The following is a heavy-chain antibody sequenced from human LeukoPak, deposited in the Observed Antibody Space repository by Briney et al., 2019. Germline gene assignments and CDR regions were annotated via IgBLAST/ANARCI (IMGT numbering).Heavy chain of an antibody. CDR3: TTDKYSSTRRGLWGPEENYCYYMDV. Sequence: GGSLRLSCAASGFTFSNAWMSWVRQAPGKGLEWVGRIKSKTDGGTTDYAAPVKGRFTISRDDSKNTLYLQMNSLKTEDAAMYYCTTDKYSSTRRGLWGPEENYCYYMDVWGKGTTVTVSS. CDR1: GFTFSNAW. CDR2: IKSKTDGGTT. J-gene: IGHJ6*03. V-gene: IGHV3-15*01. D-gene: IGHD6-13*01.